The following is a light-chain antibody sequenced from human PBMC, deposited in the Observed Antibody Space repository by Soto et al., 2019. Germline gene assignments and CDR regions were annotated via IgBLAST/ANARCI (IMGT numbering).Light chain of an antibody. J-gene: IGLJ2*01. Sequence: QSALSQPPSASGSPGQSVTISCTGTSSDIGGYNYVSWYQQYPGKAPKLMIYEVSKRPSGVPDRFSGSKSGNAASLTVSGLQAEDEADYYCSSYAGNNNLLFGGGTQLTVL. CDR1: SSDIGGYNY. CDR3: SSYAGNNNLL. V-gene: IGLV2-8*01. CDR2: EVS.